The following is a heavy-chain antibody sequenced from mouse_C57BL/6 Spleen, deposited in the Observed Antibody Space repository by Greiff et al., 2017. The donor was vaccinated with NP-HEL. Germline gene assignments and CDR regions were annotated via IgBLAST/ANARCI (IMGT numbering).Heavy chain of an antibody. CDR1: GYTFTSYG. Sequence: VQLQQSGAELARPGASVKLSCKASGYTFTSYGISWVKQRTGQGLEWIGEIYPRSGNTYYNEKFKGKATLTADKSSSTAYMELRSLTSEDSAVYFCARGGSADYLFAYWGQGTLVTVSA. CDR2: IYPRSGNT. D-gene: IGHD5-5*01. V-gene: IGHV1-81*01. J-gene: IGHJ3*01. CDR3: ARGGSADYLFAY.